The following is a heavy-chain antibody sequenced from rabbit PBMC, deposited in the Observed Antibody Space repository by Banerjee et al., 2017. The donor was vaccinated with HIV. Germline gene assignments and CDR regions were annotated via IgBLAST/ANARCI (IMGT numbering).Heavy chain of an antibody. CDR3: ARDPYGYTYTIDFNL. V-gene: IGHV1S40*01. Sequence: QSLEESGGDLVKPGASLTLTCKASGIDFSSYYYMCWVRQAPGKGLEWIACIDSGSSGSTYYASWAKGRFTISKTSSTAVTLQMTSLTAADTATYFCARDPYGYTYTIDFNLWGQGTLVTVS. J-gene: IGHJ4*01. CDR1: GIDFSSYYY. CDR2: IDSGSSGST. D-gene: IGHD6-1*01.